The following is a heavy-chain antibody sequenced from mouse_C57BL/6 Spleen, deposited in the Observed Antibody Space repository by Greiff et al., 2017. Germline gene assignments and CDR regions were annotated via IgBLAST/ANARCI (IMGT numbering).Heavy chain of an antibody. V-gene: IGHV6-3*01. J-gene: IGHJ4*01. Sequence: EVQLVESGGGLVQPGGSMKLSCVASGFTFSNYWMNWVRQSPEKGLEWVAQIRLKSDNYATHYAESVKGRFTISRDDSKSSVYRQMNNLRAEDTGIYYCTRGVYYDYDEGIDGAMDYWGQGTSVTVSS. CDR1: GFTFSNYW. CDR2: IRLKSDNYAT. CDR3: TRGVYYDYDEGIDGAMDY. D-gene: IGHD2-4*01.